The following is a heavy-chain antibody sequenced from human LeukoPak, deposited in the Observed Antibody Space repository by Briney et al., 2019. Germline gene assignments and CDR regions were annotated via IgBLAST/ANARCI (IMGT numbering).Heavy chain of an antibody. V-gene: IGHV3-7*03. D-gene: IGHD6-13*01. CDR2: IKQDGSDK. CDR1: GFTFSTSW. CDR3: AKDSGWFRFDY. J-gene: IGHJ4*02. Sequence: GGSLRLSCAASGFTFSTSWMTWVRQAPGEGLEWVANIKQDGSDKYYMDSVKGRFTISRDNAKNSLYLQMNSLRAEDTAVYYCAKDSGWFRFDYWGQGTLVTVSS.